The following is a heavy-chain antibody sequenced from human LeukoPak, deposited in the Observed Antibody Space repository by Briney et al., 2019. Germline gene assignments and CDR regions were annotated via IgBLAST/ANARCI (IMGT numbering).Heavy chain of an antibody. CDR1: GFTFSSYS. Sequence: GGSLGLSCAASGFTFSSYSMNWVRQAPGKGLEWVSSISSSSSYIYYADSVKGRFTIPRDNAKNSLYLQMNSLRAEDTAVYYCARPLRRVGATFGMDVWGQGTTVTVSS. J-gene: IGHJ6*02. D-gene: IGHD1-26*01. CDR3: ARPLRRVGATFGMDV. CDR2: ISSSSSYI. V-gene: IGHV3-21*01.